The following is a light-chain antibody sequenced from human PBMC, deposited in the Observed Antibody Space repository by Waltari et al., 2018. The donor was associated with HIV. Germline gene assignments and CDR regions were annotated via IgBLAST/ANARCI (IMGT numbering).Light chain of an antibody. CDR3: VGWDSSLSAYV. Sequence: QSFLTQPPSASGTPGQTVTIPCFGSSSNIENDNVYWYQQLPGKTPKLLIYKNFLRPSGVPDRFAASKSGTSASLTISGLRSADEADYYCVGWDSSLSAYVFGAGTKVAVL. V-gene: IGLV1-47*01. CDR2: KNF. CDR1: SSNIENDN. J-gene: IGLJ1*01.